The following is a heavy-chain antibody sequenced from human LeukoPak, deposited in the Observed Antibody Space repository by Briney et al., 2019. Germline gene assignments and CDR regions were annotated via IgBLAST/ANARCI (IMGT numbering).Heavy chain of an antibody. CDR1: GFTFSNYW. CDR2: INTYGKST. D-gene: IGHD2-2*01. J-gene: IGHJ4*02. CDR3: ARGIAIIPAGVADC. Sequence: GGSLRLSCAASGFTFSNYWMHWVRQAPGKGMVWVSRINTYGKSTTHAHSMKGRFTISRDNAKNTLYLQMNSLRAEDTAVYYCARGIAIIPAGVADCWGQGTLVTVSS. V-gene: IGHV3-74*03.